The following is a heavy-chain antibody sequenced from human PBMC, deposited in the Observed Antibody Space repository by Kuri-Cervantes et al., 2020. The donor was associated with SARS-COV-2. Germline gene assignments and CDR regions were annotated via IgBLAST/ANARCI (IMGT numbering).Heavy chain of an antibody. CDR1: GFTFDDYG. Sequence: GESLKISCAASGFTFDDYGMSWVRQAPGKGLEWVSGINWNGVSTGYADSVKGRFTISRDNAKNSLDLQMNSLRAEDTALYHCATNDYGVSYMDVWGKGTTVTVSS. D-gene: IGHD4-17*01. CDR3: ATNDYGVSYMDV. J-gene: IGHJ6*03. V-gene: IGHV3-20*01. CDR2: INWNGVST.